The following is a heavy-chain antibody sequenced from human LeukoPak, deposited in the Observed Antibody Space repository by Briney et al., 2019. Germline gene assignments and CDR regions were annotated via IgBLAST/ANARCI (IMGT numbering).Heavy chain of an antibody. D-gene: IGHD5-18*01. V-gene: IGHV3-33*01. CDR1: GFTFNSYG. J-gene: IGHJ4*02. Sequence: GGSLRLSCAASGFTFNSYGMHWVRQAPGKGLEWVAVIWYDGSNKYYADSVKGRFTISRDNSKNTLYLQMNSLRAEDTAVYYCARDRGNSYGPYFDYWGQGTLVTVSS. CDR2: IWYDGSNK. CDR3: ARDRGNSYGPYFDY.